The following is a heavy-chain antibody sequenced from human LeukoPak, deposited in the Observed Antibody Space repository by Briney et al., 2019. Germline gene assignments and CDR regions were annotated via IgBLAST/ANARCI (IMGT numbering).Heavy chain of an antibody. J-gene: IGHJ4*02. D-gene: IGHD4/OR15-4a*01. CDR1: GFTFSSYW. CDR3: ARDADYGRLDY. Sequence: GGSLRLSCAASGFTFSSYWMSWVRQAPGKGLEWVANIKQDGSEKYYVDSVKGRFTISRDNAENSLYLQMNSLRAEDTAVYYCARDADYGRLDYWGQGTLVTVSS. CDR2: IKQDGSEK. V-gene: IGHV3-7*05.